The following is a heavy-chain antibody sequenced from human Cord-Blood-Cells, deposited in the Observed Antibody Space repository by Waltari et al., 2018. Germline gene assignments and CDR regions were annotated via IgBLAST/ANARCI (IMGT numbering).Heavy chain of an antibody. Sequence: QVQLVQSGAEVKKPGSSVKVSCKASGGTFSSYAISWVRQAPRQGLEWMGGNIPIFGTANYAQKFQGRGTITADESTSTAYMELSSLRSEDTAVYYCARHLGQYYFDYWGQGTLVTVSS. V-gene: IGHV1-69*01. J-gene: IGHJ4*02. CDR3: ARHLGQYYFDY. D-gene: IGHD7-27*01. CDR1: GGTFSSYA. CDR2: NIPIFGTA.